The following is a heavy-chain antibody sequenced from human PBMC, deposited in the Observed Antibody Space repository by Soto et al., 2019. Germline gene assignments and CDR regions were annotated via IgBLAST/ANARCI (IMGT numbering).Heavy chain of an antibody. V-gene: IGHV3-53*02. CDR3: ARGGANDAFDV. D-gene: IGHD1-26*01. Sequence: EVQLVETGGGLIQPGGSLRLSCAASGFIVSNNSMSWVRQAPGKGLEWVSVLYSGGGTYYADSVKGRFTISRDSSKNTLYLQMTSLSDEDPAVYFCARGGANDAFDVWGQGTMVTVSS. CDR1: GFIVSNNS. J-gene: IGHJ3*01. CDR2: LYSGGGT.